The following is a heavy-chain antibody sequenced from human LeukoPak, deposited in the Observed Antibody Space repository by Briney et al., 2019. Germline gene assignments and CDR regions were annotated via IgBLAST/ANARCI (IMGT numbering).Heavy chain of an antibody. D-gene: IGHD1-26*01. CDR3: AKEGGSYHFDY. CDR1: GFTFSTSA. V-gene: IGHV3-23*01. J-gene: IGHJ4*02. Sequence: GGSLRLSCAASGFTFSTSAMNWARQAPGKGLEWVSAISGDGTNAYYPDSVKGRFTISRDNSKNTVFLQMNSLRAEDTAIYYCAKEGGSYHFDYWGQGTLVTVSS. CDR2: ISGDGTNA.